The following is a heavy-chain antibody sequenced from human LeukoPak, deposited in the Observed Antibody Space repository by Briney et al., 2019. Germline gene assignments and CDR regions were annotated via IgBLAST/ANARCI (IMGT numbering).Heavy chain of an antibody. V-gene: IGHV1-18*01. Sequence: ASVTVSCKASGYTFTSYGIIWVRQAPGQGLEWMGWISAYNGNTNYAQKLQGRVTMTTDTSTSTAYMELRSLRSDDTAVYYCARDCSGGSCYGNYYYYGMDVWGQGTTVTVSS. CDR2: ISAYNGNT. CDR3: ARDCSGGSCYGNYYYYGMDV. D-gene: IGHD2-15*01. J-gene: IGHJ6*01. CDR1: GYTFTSYG.